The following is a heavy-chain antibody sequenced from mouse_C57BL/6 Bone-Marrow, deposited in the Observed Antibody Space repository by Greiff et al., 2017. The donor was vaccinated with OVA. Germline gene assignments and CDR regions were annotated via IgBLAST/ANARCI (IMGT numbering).Heavy chain of an antibody. CDR3: ASYDYPWFAY. V-gene: IGHV2-2*01. J-gene: IGHJ3*01. Sequence: QVQLQQSGPGLVQPSQSLSITCTVSGFSLTSYGVHWVRQSPGKGLEWLGVIWSGGSTDYNAAFISRLSISKDNSKSQVFFKMNSLQADDTAIYYWASYDYPWFAYWGQGTLVTVSA. CDR1: GFSLTSYG. D-gene: IGHD2-4*01. CDR2: IWSGGST.